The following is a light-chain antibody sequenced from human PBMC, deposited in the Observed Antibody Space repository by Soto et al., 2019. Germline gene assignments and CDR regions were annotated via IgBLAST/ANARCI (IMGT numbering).Light chain of an antibody. CDR1: SSNIVSNT. J-gene: IGLJ1*01. V-gene: IGLV1-44*01. CDR2: SNN. CDR3: AAWDDSRNGSYV. Sequence: QSVLTQPPSASGTPGQRVTISCSGSSSNIVSNTVNWYQQLPGTAPKLLIYSNNQRPSGVPDRFSGSKSGTSASLAISGLQSEDEADYYCAAWDDSRNGSYVFGTGTKLTVL.